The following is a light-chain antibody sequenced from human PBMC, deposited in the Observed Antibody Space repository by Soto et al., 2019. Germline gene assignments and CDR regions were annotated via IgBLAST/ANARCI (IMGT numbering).Light chain of an antibody. CDR3: QQDNGWPWA. J-gene: IGKJ1*01. V-gene: IGKV3-15*01. Sequence: EIVLSQSPATLSVSPGERVALSCMATQTIGNKLAWYLQRPGQAPRLLMYGASTRATDIPARFSGSGSGTEFTLTITGLQSEDFAVYYCQQDNGWPWAFGLGTKVDIK. CDR2: GAS. CDR1: QTIGNK.